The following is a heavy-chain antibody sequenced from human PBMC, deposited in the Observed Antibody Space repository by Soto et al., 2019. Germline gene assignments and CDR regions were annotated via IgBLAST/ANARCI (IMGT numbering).Heavy chain of an antibody. V-gene: IGHV3-48*01. Sequence: GGSLRLSCAASGVTFSTYPMNWVRRAPGKGLEWISHIRGSGTLYYADSVKGRFTISRDNAKNSLYLQMNSLGAEDTAVYYCAGDNRFAFDIWGQGTMVTVSS. J-gene: IGHJ3*02. CDR3: AGDNRFAFDI. CDR1: GVTFSTYP. CDR2: IRGSGTL.